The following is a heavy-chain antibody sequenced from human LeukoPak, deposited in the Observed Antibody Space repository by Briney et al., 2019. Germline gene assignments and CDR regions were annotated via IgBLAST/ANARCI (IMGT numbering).Heavy chain of an antibody. CDR1: GFMFSESW. Sequence: GGSLRLSCVASGFMFSESWMNWVRQAPGKGLEWVANIKHDRDEKHYADSVKGRFTISRDNSKNTLYLQMNSLRAEDSAVYYCAKNTKPTLVTPDFWGQGTLVTVSS. D-gene: IGHD4-23*01. CDR3: AKNTKPTLVTPDF. V-gene: IGHV3-7*01. CDR2: IKHDRDEK. J-gene: IGHJ4*02.